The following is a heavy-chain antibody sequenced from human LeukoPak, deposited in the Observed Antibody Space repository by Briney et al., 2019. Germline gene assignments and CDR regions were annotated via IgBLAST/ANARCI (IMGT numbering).Heavy chain of an antibody. J-gene: IGHJ4*02. CDR2: IRPRDGDT. Sequence: ASVKVSCKASGFTFTSSAVQWVRQARGQGLAWMGIIRPRDGDTNYPQTFRDRLTLSRDTSTSTVYMTLSSLRSDDTAVYYCTREQPNTGGFQKWGQGTLVTVSS. D-gene: IGHD1-1*01. CDR3: TREQPNTGGFQK. V-gene: IGHV1-46*01. CDR1: GFTFTSSA.